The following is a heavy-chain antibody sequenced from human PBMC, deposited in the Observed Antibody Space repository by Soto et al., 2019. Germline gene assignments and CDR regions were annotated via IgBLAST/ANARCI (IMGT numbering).Heavy chain of an antibody. CDR3: ARGRSPDN. CDR1: GYTFTSYN. V-gene: IGHV1-18*01. Sequence: SSVKVSCKDAGYTFTSYNINWVRQAPGRGLGWMGWISAYNGNTDFAQRLQGRLSMTTDSSTSTAYMELRSLGPDETAMYYSARGRSPDNWCQGTLVTVSS. D-gene: IGHD1-26*01. J-gene: IGHJ4*02. CDR2: ISAYNGNT.